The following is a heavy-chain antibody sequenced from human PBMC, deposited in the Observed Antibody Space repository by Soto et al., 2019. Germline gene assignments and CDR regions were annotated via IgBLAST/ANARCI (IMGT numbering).Heavy chain of an antibody. J-gene: IGHJ3*02. Sequence: GASVKVSCKASGYTFNSYYMHWVRQAPGQGLEWMGIINPSGGSTSYAQRFQGRVTMTRDTSTSTVYMELSSLRSEDTAVYYCARVRGSSGPYDAFDIWGQGTMVTVSS. D-gene: IGHD6-19*01. CDR3: ARVRGSSGPYDAFDI. CDR1: GYTFNSYY. V-gene: IGHV1-46*02. CDR2: INPSGGST.